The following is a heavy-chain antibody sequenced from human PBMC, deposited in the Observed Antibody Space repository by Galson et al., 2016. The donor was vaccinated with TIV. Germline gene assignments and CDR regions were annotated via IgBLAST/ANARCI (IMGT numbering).Heavy chain of an antibody. CDR3: ARDRVVDATYYYYYYGMDV. Sequence: SLRLSCAASGLSVSINYMTWVRQAPGKGLEWVSVISDGGNTYYPDSVKGRFTISRDNSKNTLYLQMNGLRAEDTAVYYCARDRVVDATYYYYYYGMDVWGQGTAVTVSS. CDR1: GLSVSINY. CDR2: ISDGGNT. J-gene: IGHJ6*02. D-gene: IGHD1-26*01. V-gene: IGHV3-66*02.